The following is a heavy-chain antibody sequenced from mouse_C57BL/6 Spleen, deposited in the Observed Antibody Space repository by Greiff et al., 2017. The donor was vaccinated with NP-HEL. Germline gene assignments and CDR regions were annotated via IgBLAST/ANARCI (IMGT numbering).Heavy chain of an antibody. Sequence: EVKLVESGAGLVKPGWSLKLSCAASGFTFSSYTMSWVRQTPEKRLEWVATISGGGGNTYYPDSVKGRFTISRDNAKNTLYLQMSSLRSEDTALYYCARQGELGRHYFDYWGQGTTLTVSS. CDR2: ISGGGGNT. V-gene: IGHV5-9*01. CDR3: ARQGELGRHYFDY. CDR1: GFTFSSYT. J-gene: IGHJ2*01. D-gene: IGHD4-1*01.